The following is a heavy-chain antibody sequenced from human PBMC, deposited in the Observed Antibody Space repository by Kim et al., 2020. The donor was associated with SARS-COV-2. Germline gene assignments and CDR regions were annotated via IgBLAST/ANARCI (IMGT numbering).Heavy chain of an antibody. D-gene: IGHD2-2*03. J-gene: IGHJ3*02. CDR3: ARGWGWIARRGIGI. V-gene: IGHV4-34*01. Sequence: NPSLKSRVTISVDTSKNQFSLKLSSVTAADTAVYYCARGWGWIARRGIGIWGQGTMVTVSS.